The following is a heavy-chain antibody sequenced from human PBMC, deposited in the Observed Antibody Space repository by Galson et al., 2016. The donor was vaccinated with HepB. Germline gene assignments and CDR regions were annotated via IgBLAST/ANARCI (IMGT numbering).Heavy chain of an antibody. CDR2: ILYSGNT. Sequence: QVQLQESGPGLVKPSETLSLTCTVSGGSVSSGSYYWSWVRQPPGKALEWIGYILYSGNTDYNPPLWRRVTRSLDAYRIQLCLCLRSVTAAHTAWYYCARPVPLWSLEYRGKATRVTVPA. J-gene: IGHJ4*02. D-gene: IGHD3-10*01. V-gene: IGHV4-61*01. CDR3: ARPVPLWSLEY. CDR1: GGSVSSGSYY.